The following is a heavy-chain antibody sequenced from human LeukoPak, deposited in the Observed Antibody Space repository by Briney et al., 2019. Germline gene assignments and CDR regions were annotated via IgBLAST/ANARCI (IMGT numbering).Heavy chain of an antibody. V-gene: IGHV3-23*01. CDR2: ISGSGGST. CDR1: GFTFSSYA. Sequence: GGSLRLSCAASGFTFSSYAMSWVRQAPGKGLEWVSAISGSGGSTYYADSVKGRFTISRDDSKNTLYLQMNSLRAEDTAVYYCAKGGGWSPAVLFDYWGQGTLVTVSS. CDR3: AKGGGWSPAVLFDY. J-gene: IGHJ4*02. D-gene: IGHD6-19*01.